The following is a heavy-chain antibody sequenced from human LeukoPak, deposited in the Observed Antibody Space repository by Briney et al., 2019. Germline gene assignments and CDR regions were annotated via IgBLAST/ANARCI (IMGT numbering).Heavy chain of an antibody. Sequence: GGSLRLSCAASGFTVSSNYMSWVRQAPGKGLEWVSVIYSGGSTYYADSVKGRFTISRDNSKNTLYLQMNSLRVEDTAVYYCVRESEYFDWLLDYWGQGTLVTVSS. D-gene: IGHD3-9*01. CDR3: VRESEYFDWLLDY. CDR2: IYSGGST. J-gene: IGHJ4*02. CDR1: GFTVSSNY. V-gene: IGHV3-66*01.